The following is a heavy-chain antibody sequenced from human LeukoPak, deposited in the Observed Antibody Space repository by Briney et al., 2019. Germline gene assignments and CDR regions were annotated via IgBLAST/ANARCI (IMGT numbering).Heavy chain of an antibody. J-gene: IGHJ4*02. CDR2: IIPNFGTA. CDR1: GGTFSSYA. Sequence: SVKVSCKASGGTFSSYAISWVRQAPGQGLEWMGGIIPNFGTANYAQKFQGRVTITADESTSTAYMELSSLRSEDTAVYYCARETIFGVVQGYFDYWGQGTLVTVSS. V-gene: IGHV1-69*13. CDR3: ARETIFGVVQGYFDY. D-gene: IGHD3-3*01.